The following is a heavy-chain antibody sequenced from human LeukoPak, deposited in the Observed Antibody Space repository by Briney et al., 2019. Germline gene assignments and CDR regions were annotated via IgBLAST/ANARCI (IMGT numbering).Heavy chain of an antibody. V-gene: IGHV3-48*01. D-gene: IGHD3-10*01. CDR3: ARELIMVRGVIEGYFDY. Sequence: GGSLRLSCAASGFTFSSYSMNWVRQAPGKGLEWVSYISSSSSTIYYADSVKGRFTISRDNAKNSLYLQMNSLRAEDTAVYYCARELIMVRGVIEGYFDYWGQGTLVTVSS. J-gene: IGHJ4*02. CDR1: GFTFSSYS. CDR2: ISSSSSTI.